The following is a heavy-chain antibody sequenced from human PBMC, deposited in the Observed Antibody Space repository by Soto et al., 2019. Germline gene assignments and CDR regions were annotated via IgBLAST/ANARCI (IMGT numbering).Heavy chain of an antibody. V-gene: IGHV3-33*01. CDR1: TFLVSRYG. J-gene: IGHJ6*02. Sequence: QLHLMEAGGGVVQPGGSLRLSCAESTFLVSRYGMHWVRQAPGKGLEWVASSWYDGSKEYYADSLKGRSTLSRDSSKNTLYLQVSRLRADDTAVYVCARDSRTGPGLNYVMDVWGQGTPVTVSS. CDR3: ARDSRTGPGLNYVMDV. D-gene: IGHD6-25*01. CDR2: SWYDGSKE.